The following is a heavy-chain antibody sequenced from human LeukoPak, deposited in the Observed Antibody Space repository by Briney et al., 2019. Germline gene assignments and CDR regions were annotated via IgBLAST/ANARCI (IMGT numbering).Heavy chain of an antibody. D-gene: IGHD3-10*01. CDR3: AKAPGGGYYYGSGSPNWFDP. J-gene: IGHJ5*02. Sequence: GGSLRLSCAASGFTFSSYAMSWVGQAPGKGLEGVTAISGSGGSTYYADSVKGRFTISRDNSKNTLYLQMNSLRAEDTAVYYCAKAPGGGYYYGSGSPNWFDPWGQGTLVTVSS. CDR2: ISGSGGST. V-gene: IGHV3-23*01. CDR1: GFTFSSYA.